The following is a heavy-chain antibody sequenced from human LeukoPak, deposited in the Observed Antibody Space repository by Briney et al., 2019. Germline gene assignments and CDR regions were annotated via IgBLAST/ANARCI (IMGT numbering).Heavy chain of an antibody. CDR3: VSYTSFGW. CDR1: GFTFSSYW. CDR2: ISIDGTTT. D-gene: IGHD2-2*02. V-gene: IGHV3-74*01. Sequence: GGSLRLSCAASGFTFSSYWMHWVRQAPGKGLVWVSRISIDGTTTSYADSVKGRFTISRDNAKNTLYLQMNSLRAEDTAVYYCVSYTSFGWRGQGTLVTVSS. J-gene: IGHJ4*02.